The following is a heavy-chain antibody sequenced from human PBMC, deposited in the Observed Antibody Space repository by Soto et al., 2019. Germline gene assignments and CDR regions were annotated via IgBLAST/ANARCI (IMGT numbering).Heavy chain of an antibody. CDR3: ARRLCRGWYGRAPEGLVDY. J-gene: IGHJ4*01. D-gene: IGHD6-19*01. V-gene: IGHV4-39*01. CDR1: GGSISSSSYY. CDR2: IYYSGST. Sequence: SETLSLTCTVSGGSISSSSYYWGWIRQPPGKGLEWIGSIYYSGSTYYNPSLKSRVTISVDTSKNQFSLKLSSVTAADTAVYYCARRLCRGWYGRAPEGLVDYWGQGTRVTVSS.